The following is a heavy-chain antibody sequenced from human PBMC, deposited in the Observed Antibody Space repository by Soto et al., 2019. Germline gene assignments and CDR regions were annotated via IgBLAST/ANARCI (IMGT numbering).Heavy chain of an antibody. V-gene: IGHV3-23*01. Sequence: PGGSLRLSCAASGFTFISYAMSWVRQAPGKGLEWVSAISGSGGSTYYADSVKGRFTISRDNSKNTLYLQMNSLRAEDTAVYYYANDRLEYSNSSLPYYYGMDVWGQGTTVSGS. D-gene: IGHD6-6*01. J-gene: IGHJ6*02. CDR2: ISGSGGST. CDR1: GFTFISYA. CDR3: ANDRLEYSNSSLPYYYGMDV.